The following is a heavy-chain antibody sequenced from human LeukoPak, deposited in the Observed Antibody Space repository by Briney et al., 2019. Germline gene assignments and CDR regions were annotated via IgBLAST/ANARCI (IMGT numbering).Heavy chain of an antibody. CDR1: GFTFSTYA. J-gene: IGHJ4*02. CDR3: AKALEQETVIALDS. CDR2: ISGSDGST. Sequence: GGSLRLSCAASGFTFSTYAISWVRQAPGKGLEWVSAISGSDGSTYYADSVKGRFTISRDNSKNTLYLQMNSLRAEDTSIYFCAKALEQETVIALDSWGQGTLVTVSS. D-gene: IGHD6-13*01. V-gene: IGHV3-23*01.